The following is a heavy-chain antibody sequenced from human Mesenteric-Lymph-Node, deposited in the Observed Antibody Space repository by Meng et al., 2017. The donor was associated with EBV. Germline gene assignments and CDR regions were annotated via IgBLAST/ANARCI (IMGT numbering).Heavy chain of an antibody. D-gene: IGHD1-1*01. J-gene: IGHJ1*01. CDR3: AKWVLLVQVGYFQH. CDR1: GCTFSSYA. Sequence: EVQLVESGGGLVQPGGSLRLCCAASGCTFSSYAVTWVRQAPGKGLEWVSGISGSGGRTYYADSVKGRFTISRDNSKNTLYLQMNSLRAEDTAVYYCAKWVLLVQVGYFQHWGQGTLVTVAS. V-gene: IGHV3-23*04. CDR2: ISGSGGRT.